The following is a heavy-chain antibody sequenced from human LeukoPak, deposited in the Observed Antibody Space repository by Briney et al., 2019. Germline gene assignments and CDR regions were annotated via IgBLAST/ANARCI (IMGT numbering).Heavy chain of an antibody. CDR1: GFTFSSYW. D-gene: IGHD3-3*01. CDR3: ARAKFTQYDPFGY. V-gene: IGHV3-7*01. J-gene: IGHJ4*02. CDR2: IKQDGSEK. Sequence: PGGSLRLSCAASGFTFSSYWMSWVRQAPGKGLEWVANIKQDGSEKYYVDSVKGRFTISRDNAKNSLYLQMNSLRAEDTAVYYCARAKFTQYDPFGYWGQGTLVTVSS.